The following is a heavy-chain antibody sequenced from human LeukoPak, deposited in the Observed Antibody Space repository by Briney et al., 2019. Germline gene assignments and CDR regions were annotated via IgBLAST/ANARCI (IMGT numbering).Heavy chain of an antibody. J-gene: IGHJ4*02. V-gene: IGHV1-69*05. Sequence: SVKVSCKASGGTFSSYAISWVRQAPGQGLEWMGGIIPISGTANYAQKFQGRVTITTDESTSTAYMELSSLRSEDTAVYYCASGEVGATGTYYFDYWGQGTLVTVSS. CDR3: ASGEVGATGTYYFDY. CDR1: GGTFSSYA. CDR2: IIPISGTA. D-gene: IGHD1-26*01.